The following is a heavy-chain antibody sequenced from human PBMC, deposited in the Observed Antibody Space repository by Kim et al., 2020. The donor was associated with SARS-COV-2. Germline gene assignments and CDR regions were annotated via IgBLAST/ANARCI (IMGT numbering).Heavy chain of an antibody. D-gene: IGHD3-10*01. Sequence: ASVKVSCKASGYTFTGYYMHWVRQAPGQGLEWMGWINPNSGGTNYAQKFQGRVTMTRDTSISTAYMELSRLRSDDTAVYYCASHSNYYGSGSYYPPYYYGMDVWGQGTTVTVSS. CDR2: INPNSGGT. J-gene: IGHJ6*02. V-gene: IGHV1-2*02. CDR3: ASHSNYYGSGSYYPPYYYGMDV. CDR1: GYTFTGYY.